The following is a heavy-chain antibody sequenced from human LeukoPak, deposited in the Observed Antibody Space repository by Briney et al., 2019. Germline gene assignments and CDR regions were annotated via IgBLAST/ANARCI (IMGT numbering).Heavy chain of an antibody. V-gene: IGHV1-46*01. J-gene: IGHJ4*02. CDR2: INPSGGST. D-gene: IGHD3-22*01. CDR3: ASTMIVVVITSGSFDY. Sequence: ASVKVSCKASGYTFTSYYMHWVRQAPGQGLEWMGIINPSGGSTSYAQKFQGRVTMTRDTSTSTVYMELSSLRSEDTAVYYCASTMIVVVITSGSFDYWGQGTLVTVSS. CDR1: GYTFTSYY.